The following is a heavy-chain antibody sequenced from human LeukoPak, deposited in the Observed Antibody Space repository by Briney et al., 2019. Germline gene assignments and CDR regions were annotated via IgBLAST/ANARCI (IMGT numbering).Heavy chain of an antibody. D-gene: IGHD6-19*01. Sequence: GGSLRLSCAASGFTFSSYWMSWVRQAPGKGLEWVANIKQDGSEKYYVDSVKGRFTISRDNSKNTLYLQMNSLRAEDTAVYYCAKLRVEQWLVLGDAFDIWGQGTMVTVSS. CDR2: IKQDGSEK. CDR3: AKLRVEQWLVLGDAFDI. V-gene: IGHV3-7*03. J-gene: IGHJ3*02. CDR1: GFTFSSYW.